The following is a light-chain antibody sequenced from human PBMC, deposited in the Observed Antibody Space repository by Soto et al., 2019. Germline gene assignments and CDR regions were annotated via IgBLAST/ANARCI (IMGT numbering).Light chain of an antibody. CDR2: GAS. CDR1: QSVSSSY. J-gene: IGKJ2*01. CDR3: QQYGSSPPYS. Sequence: EIVLTQSPGTLSLSPGERATLSCRASQSVSSSYLAWYQQKPGQAPRILIYGASSRVTGIPDRFSGSGSGTDFTLTISRLEPEDFAVYYCQQYGSSPPYSFGQGTKLEIK. V-gene: IGKV3-20*01.